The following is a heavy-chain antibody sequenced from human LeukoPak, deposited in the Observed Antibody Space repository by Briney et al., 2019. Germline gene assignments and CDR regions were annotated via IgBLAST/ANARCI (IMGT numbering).Heavy chain of an antibody. CDR2: IYSGGST. CDR1: GFTVSSNY. CDR3: ARAGGARRYFDY. Sequence: GGSLRLSCAASGFTVSSNYMSWVRQAPGKGLEWVSVIYSGGSTYYPDSVKGRFTISRDKSKNTLYLQMNSLRAEDTAVYYCARAGGARRYFDYWGQGTLVTVSS. J-gene: IGHJ4*02. V-gene: IGHV3-53*01. D-gene: IGHD3-10*01.